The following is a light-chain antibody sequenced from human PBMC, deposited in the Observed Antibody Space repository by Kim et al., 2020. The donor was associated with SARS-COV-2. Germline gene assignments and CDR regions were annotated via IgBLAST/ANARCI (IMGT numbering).Light chain of an antibody. CDR2: AAS. CDR3: QQSYSTLHT. Sequence: SASVGDRVTITCRASQSISSYLNWYQQKPGKAPKLLIYAASSLQSGVPSRFSGSGSGTDFTLTISSLQPEDFATYYCQQSYSTLHTFGQGTKLEI. CDR1: QSISSY. V-gene: IGKV1-39*01. J-gene: IGKJ2*01.